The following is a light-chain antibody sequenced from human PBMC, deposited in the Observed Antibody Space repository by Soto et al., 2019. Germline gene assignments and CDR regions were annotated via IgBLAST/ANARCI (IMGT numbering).Light chain of an antibody. CDR1: SSNIGENT. CDR3: AAWDDSLDGWV. J-gene: IGLJ3*02. V-gene: IGLV1-44*01. CDR2: TDN. Sequence: QSVLTQPPSASGTPGQRVTISCSGSSSNIGENTVNWYQQLPGTAPKVLIHTDNQRPSGVPDRFSGSKSRTSASLAISGLQSEDEADYYCAAWDDSLDGWVFGGGTKLTV.